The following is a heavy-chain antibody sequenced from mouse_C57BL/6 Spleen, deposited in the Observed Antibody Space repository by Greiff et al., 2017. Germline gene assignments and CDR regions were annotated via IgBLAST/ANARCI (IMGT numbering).Heavy chain of an antibody. J-gene: IGHJ2*01. CDR1: GFTFSSYG. Sequence: EVKLVESGGDLVKPGGSLKLSCAASGFTFSSYGMSWVRQTPDKRLEWVATISSGSSYTYYPDSVKGRFTISRDNAKNTLYLQMSSLKSEDTAMYYCARITTVVARYYFDYWGQGTTLTVSS. CDR2: ISSGSSYT. D-gene: IGHD1-1*01. CDR3: ARITTVVARYYFDY. V-gene: IGHV5-6*01.